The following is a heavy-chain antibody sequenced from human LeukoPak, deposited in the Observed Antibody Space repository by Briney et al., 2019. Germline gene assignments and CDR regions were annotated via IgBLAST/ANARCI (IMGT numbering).Heavy chain of an antibody. V-gene: IGHV4-31*03. J-gene: IGHJ4*02. D-gene: IGHD1-26*01. Sequence: SETLSLTCTVSGASVSRGGYYWSWFRQHPGKGLEWIGFTSYGGGAYYNPSLMSRITMSVDPSQNQFSLKMRDVTAADTAVYFCATAEWENFYFDSWGQGALVAVTS. CDR3: ATAEWENFYFDS. CDR2: TSYGGGA. CDR1: GASVSRGGYY.